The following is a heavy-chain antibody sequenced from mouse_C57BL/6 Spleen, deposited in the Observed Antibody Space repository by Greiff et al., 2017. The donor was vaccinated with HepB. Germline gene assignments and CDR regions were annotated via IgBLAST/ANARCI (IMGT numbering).Heavy chain of an antibody. J-gene: IGHJ1*03. CDR1: GYTFTTYP. CDR3: ARSHYSNSYWYFDV. Sequence: VQRVESGAELVKPGASVKMSCKASGYTFTTYPIEWMKQNHGKSLEWIGNFHPYNDDTKYNEKFKGKATLTVEKSSSTVYLELSRLTSDDSAVYYCARSHYSNSYWYFDVWGTGTTVTVSS. CDR2: FHPYNDDT. V-gene: IGHV1-47*01. D-gene: IGHD2-5*01.